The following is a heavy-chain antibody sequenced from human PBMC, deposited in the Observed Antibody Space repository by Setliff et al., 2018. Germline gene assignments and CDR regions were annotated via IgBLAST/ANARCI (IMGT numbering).Heavy chain of an antibody. CDR3: ARTGTYRYFDY. CDR2: VFPSGTT. Sequence: SETLSLTCVVSGSSMTGRYIWGWFRQSPGKGLQWIGNVFPSGTTRYNVSLENRLTLSVDTSKNQFSLRLTSVTAADTAVYYCARTGTYRYFDYWGQGTRVTVSS. J-gene: IGHJ4*02. V-gene: IGHV4-38-2*01. D-gene: IGHD1-1*01. CDR1: GSSMTGRYI.